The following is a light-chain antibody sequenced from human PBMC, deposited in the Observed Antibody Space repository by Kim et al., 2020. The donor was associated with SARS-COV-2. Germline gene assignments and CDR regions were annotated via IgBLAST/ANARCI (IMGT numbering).Light chain of an antibody. V-gene: IGLV2-14*04. CDR2: GVS. Sequence: PVQSITISCTGTSSDVGGYNYVSWYQQHPGKAPKLMIYGVSKRPSGVSNRFSGSKSGNTASLTISGLQAEDEADYYCSSYTSSSHVFGTGTKVTVL. CDR3: SSYTSSSHV. J-gene: IGLJ1*01. CDR1: SSDVGGYNY.